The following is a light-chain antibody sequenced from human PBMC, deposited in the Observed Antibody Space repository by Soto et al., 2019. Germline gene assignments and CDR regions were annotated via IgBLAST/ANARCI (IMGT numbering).Light chain of an antibody. CDR1: QGISSN. J-gene: IGKJ1*01. Sequence: IPLTQSPSSLSASVGDRVTITSRASQGISSNLAWYQQKPGRAPKLLIFGASTLQSGVPSRFSGSGSGTDFTLTISSLQPEDFATYFCQQLNSYPPWTFGQGTKVEIK. CDR3: QQLNSYPPWT. CDR2: GAS. V-gene: IGKV1-9*01.